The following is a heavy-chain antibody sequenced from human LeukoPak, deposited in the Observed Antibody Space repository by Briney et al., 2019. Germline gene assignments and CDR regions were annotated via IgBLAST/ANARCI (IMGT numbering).Heavy chain of an antibody. V-gene: IGHV3-48*04. CDR1: GFTFSSYS. J-gene: IGHJ4*02. Sequence: QTGGSLRLSCAASGFTFSSYSMNWVRQAPGKGLEWVSYISSSSSTIYYADSVKGRFNISRDNAKKSLYLQMNSLSAEDTAVYYCARADLIGGIAGGGNVSYWGQGTLVTVPS. CDR3: ARADLIGGIAGGGNVSY. D-gene: IGHD3-16*02. CDR2: ISSSSSTI.